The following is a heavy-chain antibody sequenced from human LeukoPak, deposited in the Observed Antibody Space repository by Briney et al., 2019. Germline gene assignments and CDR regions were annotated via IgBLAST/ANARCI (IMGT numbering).Heavy chain of an antibody. CDR3: ARDGDILTGYYFDY. Sequence: GSLRLSCAASGFTFSSYGMHWVRQAPGKGLEWVAVIWYDGSNKYYADSVKGRFTISRDNSKNTLYLQMNSLRAEDTAVYYCARDGDILTGYYFDYWGQGTLVTVSS. V-gene: IGHV3-33*01. CDR2: IWYDGSNK. CDR1: GFTFSSYG. D-gene: IGHD3-9*01. J-gene: IGHJ4*02.